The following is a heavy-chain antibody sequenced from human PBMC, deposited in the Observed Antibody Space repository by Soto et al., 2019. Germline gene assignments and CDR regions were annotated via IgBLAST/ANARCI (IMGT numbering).Heavy chain of an antibody. D-gene: IGHD6-13*01. V-gene: IGHV1-3*01. CDR1: GYTFTSYA. J-gene: IGHJ3*02. Sequence: GASVKVSCKASGYTFTSYAMHWVRQAPGQRLEWMGWINAGNGNTKYSQKFQGRVTITRDTSASTAYMELSSLRSEDTAVYYCARDNGYSSSWPMKPDAFDIWGQGTMVTVSS. CDR2: INAGNGNT. CDR3: ARDNGYSSSWPMKPDAFDI.